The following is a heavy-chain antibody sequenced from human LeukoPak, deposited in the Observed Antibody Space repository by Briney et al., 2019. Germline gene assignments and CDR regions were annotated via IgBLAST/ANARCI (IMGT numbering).Heavy chain of an antibody. CDR3: ARGAIVVVPAAIWDY. Sequence: GGSLRLSCAASGFTFSSYSMNWVRQAPGKGLEWVSYISSSSSTIYYADSVKGRFTISRDNAKNSLYLQMNSLRAEDTAVYYCARGAIVVVPAAIWDYWGQGTLVTVSS. D-gene: IGHD2-2*01. CDR1: GFTFSSYS. CDR2: ISSSSSTI. J-gene: IGHJ4*02. V-gene: IGHV3-48*01.